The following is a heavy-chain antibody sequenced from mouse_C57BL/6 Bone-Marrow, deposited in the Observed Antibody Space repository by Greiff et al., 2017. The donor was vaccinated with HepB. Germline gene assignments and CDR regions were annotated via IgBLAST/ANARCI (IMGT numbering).Heavy chain of an antibody. CDR2: INPNNGGT. J-gene: IGHJ4*01. V-gene: IGHV1-22*01. CDR1: GYTFTDYN. Sequence: EVKLVESGPELVKPGASVKMSCKASGYTFTDYNMHWVKQSHGKSLEWIGYINPNNGGTSYNQKFKGKATLTVNKSSSTAYMELRSLTSEDSAVYYCARNKLGPYAMDYWGQGTSVTVSS. CDR3: ARNKLGPYAMDY. D-gene: IGHD4-1*01.